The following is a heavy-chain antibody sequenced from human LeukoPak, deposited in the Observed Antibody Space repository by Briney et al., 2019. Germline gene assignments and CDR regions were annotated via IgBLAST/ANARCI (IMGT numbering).Heavy chain of an antibody. CDR2: ISGSGGST. Sequence: SRKASGYTFTSYAMSWVRQAPGKGLEWVSAISGSGGSTYYADSVKGRFTISRDNSKNTLYLQMNSLRAEDTAVYYCAKASANWVTDAFDIWGQGTMVTVSS. CDR1: GYTFTSYA. J-gene: IGHJ3*02. V-gene: IGHV3-23*01. D-gene: IGHD7-27*01. CDR3: AKASANWVTDAFDI.